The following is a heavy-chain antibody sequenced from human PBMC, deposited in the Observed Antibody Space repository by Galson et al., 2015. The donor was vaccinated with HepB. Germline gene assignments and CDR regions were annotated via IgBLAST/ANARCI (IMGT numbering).Heavy chain of an antibody. CDR2: IWADGSKQ. V-gene: IGHV3-33*01. CDR3: VREVASGWYYFDY. D-gene: IGHD6-19*01. Sequence: SLRLSCAASGFTFSGFGMHWVRQAPGKGLQWVALIWADGSKQHYADSVKGRFTISRDNSENTLLLQMNSRRAEASAVYYCVREVASGWYYFDYWGQGTLVTVSS. CDR1: GFTFSGFG. J-gene: IGHJ4*02.